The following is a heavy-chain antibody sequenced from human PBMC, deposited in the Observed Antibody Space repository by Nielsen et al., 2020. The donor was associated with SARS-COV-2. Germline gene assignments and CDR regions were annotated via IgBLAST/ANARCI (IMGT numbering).Heavy chain of an antibody. CDR3: AKSLATVTTLSFDY. CDR1: GFTFSSYG. Sequence: GESLKISCAASGFTFSSYGMHWVRQAPGKGLEWVSAISGTGRSTYYADSVKGRFTISRDNSKNTLYLQMNSLRAEDTALYYCAKSLATVTTLSFDYWGQGTLVTVSS. CDR2: ISGTGRST. V-gene: IGHV3-23*01. D-gene: IGHD4-17*01. J-gene: IGHJ4*02.